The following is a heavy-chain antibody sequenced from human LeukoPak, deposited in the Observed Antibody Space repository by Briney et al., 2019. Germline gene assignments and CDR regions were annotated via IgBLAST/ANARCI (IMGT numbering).Heavy chain of an antibody. Sequence: SETLSLTCTVSGGSISSYYWSWIRQPAGKGLEWIGRIYTSGSTNYNPSLMSRVTISVDTSKNQFSLKLYSVTAADTAVYYCARHCRAVLVVPVARGDYFDYLGQGTLVTVSS. CDR2: IYTSGST. CDR1: GGSISSYY. J-gene: IGHJ4*02. D-gene: IGHD2-2*01. V-gene: IGHV4-4*07. CDR3: ARHCRAVLVVPVARGDYFDY.